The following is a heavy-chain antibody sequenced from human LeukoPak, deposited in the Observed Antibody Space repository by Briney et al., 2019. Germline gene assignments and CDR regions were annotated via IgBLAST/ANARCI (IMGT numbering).Heavy chain of an antibody. CDR2: ISSSSSYI. D-gene: IGHD5-18*01. Sequence: GGCLRLSCAASGFTFSSYSMNWVRQAPGKGLEWVSSISSSSSYIYYADSVKGRFTISRDNAKNSLYLQMNSLRAEDTAVYYCARGPRGYCHGSHFDYWGQGTLVTVSS. J-gene: IGHJ4*02. CDR3: ARGPRGYCHGSHFDY. CDR1: GFTFSSYS. V-gene: IGHV3-21*01.